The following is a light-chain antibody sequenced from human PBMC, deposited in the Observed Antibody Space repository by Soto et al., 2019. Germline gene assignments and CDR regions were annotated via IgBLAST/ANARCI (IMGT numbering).Light chain of an antibody. CDR2: GAS. CDR1: QSLRSSY. V-gene: IGKV3-20*01. Sequence: PGERATLSCWASQSLRSSYLAWYQRKPGQAPRLLMFGASRRATGIPDRFNGSGSGTDFILTISRLEPEDGAVYDCQQHGTSPYTFGQGTVLEIK. J-gene: IGKJ2*01. CDR3: QQHGTSPYT.